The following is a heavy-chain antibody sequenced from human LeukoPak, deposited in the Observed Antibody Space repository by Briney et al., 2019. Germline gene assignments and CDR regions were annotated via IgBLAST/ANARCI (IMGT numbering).Heavy chain of an antibody. Sequence: GGSLRLSCAVSGFTFSNYAFHWVRQAPGKGLERVAIISYDASNEYYADSVKGRLTISRDNSKNILYLQMNSLRAEDTGVYYCARDGTPLGSGYNYYRGTDVWGQGTTVTVSS. D-gene: IGHD6-19*01. V-gene: IGHV3-30-3*01. CDR2: ISYDASNE. CDR3: ARDGTPLGSGYNYYRGTDV. CDR1: GFTFSNYA. J-gene: IGHJ6*02.